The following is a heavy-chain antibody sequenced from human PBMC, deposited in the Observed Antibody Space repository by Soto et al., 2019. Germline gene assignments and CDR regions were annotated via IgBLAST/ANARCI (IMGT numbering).Heavy chain of an antibody. Sequence: HPGGSLRLSCAASGFTFSSYWMHWVRQAPGKGLVWVSRINSDGSSTSYADSVKGRFTISRDHAKNTLYLQMNGLRAEDTAVYYGASGTAEYLQHWGQGTLVTVSS. D-gene: IGHD1-1*01. V-gene: IGHV3-74*01. CDR3: ASGTAEYLQH. CDR1: GFTFSSYW. CDR2: INSDGSST. J-gene: IGHJ1*01.